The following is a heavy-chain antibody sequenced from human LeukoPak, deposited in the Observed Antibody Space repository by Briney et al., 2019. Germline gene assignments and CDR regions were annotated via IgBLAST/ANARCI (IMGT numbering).Heavy chain of an antibody. CDR1: GDSISSGGYY. J-gene: IGHJ4*02. D-gene: IGHD3-10*01. V-gene: IGHV4-31*03. CDR2: IYYSGSP. Sequence: SEPLSLTCTVSGDSISSGGYYWTWIRQHPGTGLEWIGYIYYSGSPNYNPSLKSRVTISVDTSKNQFSLKLSSVTAADTAVYYCARESPVHYYGSGSSFDYWGQGTMVTVSS. CDR3: ARESPVHYYGSGSSFDY.